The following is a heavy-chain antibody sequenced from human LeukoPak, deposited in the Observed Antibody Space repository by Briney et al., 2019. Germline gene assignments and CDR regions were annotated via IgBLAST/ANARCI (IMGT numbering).Heavy chain of an antibody. D-gene: IGHD3-22*01. V-gene: IGHV1-2*02. Sequence: AASVKVSCKASGYTFTGYYMHWVRQAPGQGLEWMGWINPNSGGTNYAQKFQGRVTMTRDTSISTAYMELSRLRSDDTAVYYCARDAWNYYDSSGYYYEETSYFDYWGQGTLVTVSS. CDR2: INPNSGGT. J-gene: IGHJ4*02. CDR1: GYTFTGYY. CDR3: ARDAWNYYDSSGYYYEETSYFDY.